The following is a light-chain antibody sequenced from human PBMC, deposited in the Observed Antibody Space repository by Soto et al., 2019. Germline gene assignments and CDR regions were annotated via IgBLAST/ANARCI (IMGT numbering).Light chain of an antibody. V-gene: IGKV1-5*03. Sequence: DIQMTQSPSTLSASVGDRVTITCRASQSISMSLAWHQQKPGKAPKPLLYKASSLESGAPSRFSGSGSGTEFTLTISSLQPDDFATYYCQQYRYFQWTFGQGTKVEIK. CDR2: KAS. CDR1: QSISMS. CDR3: QQYRYFQWT. J-gene: IGKJ1*01.